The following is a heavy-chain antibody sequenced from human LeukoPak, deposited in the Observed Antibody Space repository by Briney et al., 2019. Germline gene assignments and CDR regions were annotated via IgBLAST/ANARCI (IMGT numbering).Heavy chain of an antibody. Sequence: ASVKVSCKASGYTFTSYDINWVRQATGQGLEWMGWMNPNSGNTGYAQKFQGRVTMTRNTSISTAYMELSSLRSEDTAVYYCARGEAMHYDILTGYRNYYMDVWGKGTTVTASS. CDR3: ARGEAMHYDILTGYRNYYMDV. D-gene: IGHD3-9*01. CDR2: MNPNSGNT. CDR1: GYTFTSYD. V-gene: IGHV1-8*01. J-gene: IGHJ6*03.